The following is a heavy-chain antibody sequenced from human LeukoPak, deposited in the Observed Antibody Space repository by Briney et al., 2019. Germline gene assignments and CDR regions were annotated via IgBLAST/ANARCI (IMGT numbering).Heavy chain of an antibody. D-gene: IGHD2-2*01. CDR1: GYTFTSYD. J-gene: IGHJ6*02. Sequence: ASVKVSCKASGYTFTSYDINWVRQATGQGLEWMGWMNPNSGNTGYAQEFQGRVTMTRNTSISTAYMELSSLRSEDTAVYYCARDRLRGASIVVVPAAEDYGMDVWGQGTTVTVSS. V-gene: IGHV1-8*01. CDR2: MNPNSGNT. CDR3: ARDRLRGASIVVVPAAEDYGMDV.